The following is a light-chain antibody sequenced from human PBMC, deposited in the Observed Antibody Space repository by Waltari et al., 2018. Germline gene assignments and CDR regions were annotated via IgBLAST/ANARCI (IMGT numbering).Light chain of an antibody. J-gene: IGKJ4*01. CDR1: QNVLFTSNDKNY. CDR2: WAS. Sequence: DIVMTQSPDSLAVSLGERATINCKSSQNVLFTSNDKNYLAWYQQKAGQPPKLLIYWASTRKSGVPDRLSGSGSGTDFTLTISSLQAEDVAVYYCQQYYNPPLTFGGGTKVEIK. CDR3: QQYYNPPLT. V-gene: IGKV4-1*01.